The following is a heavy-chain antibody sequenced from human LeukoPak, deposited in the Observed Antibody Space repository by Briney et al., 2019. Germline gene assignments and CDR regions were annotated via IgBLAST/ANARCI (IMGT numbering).Heavy chain of an antibody. CDR3: ARDIYYYDSSGYEDY. Sequence: GGSLRLSCAASGFTFSSYSMNWVRQAPGKGLEWVSSISSSSSYIYYADSVKGRFTISRDNAKNSLYLQMNSLRAEDTAVYYCARDIYYYDSSGYEDYWGQGTLVTVSS. CDR1: GFTFSSYS. D-gene: IGHD3-22*01. CDR2: ISSSSSYI. J-gene: IGHJ4*02. V-gene: IGHV3-21*01.